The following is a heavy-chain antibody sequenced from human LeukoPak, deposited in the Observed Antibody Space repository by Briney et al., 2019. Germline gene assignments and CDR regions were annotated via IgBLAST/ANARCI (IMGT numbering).Heavy chain of an antibody. Sequence: PSETLSLTCTVSGGSISSYYWSWIRQPPEKGLEWIGKIFHSGYTYYNPSLKSRVTISIDTSNNQFSLKLTSVTAADTAVYYCARQGGGPGSYHWFDPWGQGALVTVSS. V-gene: IGHV4-39*01. D-gene: IGHD3-10*01. CDR3: ARQGGGPGSYHWFDP. J-gene: IGHJ5*02. CDR2: IFHSGYT. CDR1: GGSISSYY.